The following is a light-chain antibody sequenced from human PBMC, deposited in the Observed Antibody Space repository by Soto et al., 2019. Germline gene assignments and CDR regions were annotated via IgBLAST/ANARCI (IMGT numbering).Light chain of an antibody. CDR3: ATWDASLSGPV. CDR1: SSNIGSNY. CDR2: RNN. V-gene: IGLV1-47*01. J-gene: IGLJ1*01. Sequence: QSVLTQPPSASGTPGQRVTISCSGSSSNIGSNYVYWYQQLPGTAPKLLIYRNNERPSGVPDRFSGSKSGTSASLAISGLQSADEADYYCATWDASLSGPVFGTGTKVTVL.